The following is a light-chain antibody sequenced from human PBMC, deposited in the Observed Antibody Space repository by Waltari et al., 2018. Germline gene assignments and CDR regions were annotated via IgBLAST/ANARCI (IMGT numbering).Light chain of an antibody. CDR1: ESVFNY. CDR3: QQGSILPLT. CDR2: DTS. J-gene: IGKJ4*01. Sequence: EIVLTQSPVTLSLSAGERATPSCRASESVFNYLAWYQQKPGQAPRLLIYDTSKRATGIPARFSGSGYGTDFTLTITNLEAEDFALYYCQQGSILPLTFGGGTKVEIK. V-gene: IGKV3-11*01.